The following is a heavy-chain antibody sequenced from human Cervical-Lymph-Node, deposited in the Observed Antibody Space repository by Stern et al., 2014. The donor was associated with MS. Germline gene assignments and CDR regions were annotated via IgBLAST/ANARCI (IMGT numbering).Heavy chain of an antibody. CDR1: GGSISSGDYY. Sequence: QVQLQESGPGLVKPSQTLSLTCTVSGGSISSGDYYWSWIRQPPGKGLEWIGYIYYSGSTYYNPSLKRRVTITGDNSKNQFSLKLSSVTAADTAVYGCAREGQRTGTLVYWGQGTLVTVSS. D-gene: IGHD3/OR15-3a*01. J-gene: IGHJ4*02. CDR2: IYYSGST. V-gene: IGHV4-30-4*01. CDR3: AREGQRTGTLVY.